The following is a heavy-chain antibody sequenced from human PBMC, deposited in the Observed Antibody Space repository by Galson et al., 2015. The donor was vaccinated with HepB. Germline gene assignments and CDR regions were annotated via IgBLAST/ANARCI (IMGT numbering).Heavy chain of an antibody. D-gene: IGHD3-22*01. V-gene: IGHV3-48*02. Sequence: SLRLSCAASGFTFSSYSMNWVRQAPGKGLEWVSYISSSSSTIYYADSVKGRFTISRDNAKNSLYLQMNSLRDEDTAVYYCASGAYNDSSDPLLSGWGQGTLVTVSS. CDR2: ISSSSSTI. J-gene: IGHJ4*02. CDR3: ASGAYNDSSDPLLSG. CDR1: GFTFSSYS.